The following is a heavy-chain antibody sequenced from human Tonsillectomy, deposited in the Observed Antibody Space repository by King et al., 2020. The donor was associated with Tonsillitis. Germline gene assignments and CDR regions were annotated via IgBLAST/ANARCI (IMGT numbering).Heavy chain of an antibody. D-gene: IGHD1-26*01. CDR1: RVTFRNAW. J-gene: IGHJ4*02. CDR3: TTVSVGGLDY. V-gene: IGHV3-15*01. CDR2: IKSKTDGGTT. Sequence: VQLVESGGGLVKPGGSLRLFFAASRVTFRNAWMSWVRQAPGKGLEWVGRIKSKTDGGTTDYAAPVKGRFTISRDDSKNTLYLQMNSLQTEDTAVYYCTTVSVGGLDYWGQGTLVTVSS.